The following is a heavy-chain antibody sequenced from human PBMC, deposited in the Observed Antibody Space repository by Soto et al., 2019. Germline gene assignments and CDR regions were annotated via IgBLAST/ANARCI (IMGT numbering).Heavy chain of an antibody. CDR1: SGSISTDYW. CDR2: VQRSGTT. CDR3: ARGVSFRWVS. Sequence: SETLSLTFAVSSGSISTDYWWSWVRQPPGKGLEWIGEVQRSGTTNHIQSLKRRVTMSVDKSCNQVSLELTSVAAADTAVYYCARGVSFRWVSWDQGTLVTVSS. D-gene: IGHD2-8*01. V-gene: IGHV4-4*02. J-gene: IGHJ5*02.